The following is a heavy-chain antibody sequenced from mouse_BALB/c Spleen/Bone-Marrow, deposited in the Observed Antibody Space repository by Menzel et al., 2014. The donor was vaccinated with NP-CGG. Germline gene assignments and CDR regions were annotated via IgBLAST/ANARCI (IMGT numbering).Heavy chain of an antibody. J-gene: IGHJ4*01. V-gene: IGHV1-37*01. CDR3: GRDSYYAMDY. Sequence: EVQLVESGPELVKPGASVKISCKASGYTFTGYFMNWVKQSQGKSLEWIGRINPYNGDTFYNQKFKGKATLTVDKSSSTAHMELLSLTSEDSAVYYCGRDSYYAMDYWGQGTSVTVSS. CDR2: INPYNGDT. CDR1: GYTFTGYF.